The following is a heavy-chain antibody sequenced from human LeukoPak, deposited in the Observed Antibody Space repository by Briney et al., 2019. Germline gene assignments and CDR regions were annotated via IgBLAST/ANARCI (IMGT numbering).Heavy chain of an antibody. CDR2: FEPSGTT. D-gene: IGHD6-13*01. Sequence: SETLSLTCTVSGASIENHYWSWIRQPAGKGLEWIGRFEPSGTTKYNPSLKSRITMSVDTSKNQFSLELNSVTAADTAVYYCAKEGAAAGPHFDLWGQGTLVIVSS. V-gene: IGHV4-4*07. J-gene: IGHJ4*02. CDR3: AKEGAAAGPHFDL. CDR1: GASIENHY.